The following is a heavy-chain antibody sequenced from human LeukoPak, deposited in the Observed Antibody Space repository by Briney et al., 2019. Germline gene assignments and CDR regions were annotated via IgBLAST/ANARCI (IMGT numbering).Heavy chain of an antibody. Sequence: GGSLRLSCAASGFTFTSFSMNWVRQAPGKGLEWLSYINSDSKTIYYADSVKGRFTISRDNAKNSLYLQMNSLRVEDMAVYYCASRSINWYRGGTWFDPWGQGTLVTVSS. D-gene: IGHD6-13*01. CDR3: ASRSINWYRGGTWFDP. J-gene: IGHJ5*02. CDR1: GFTFTSFS. CDR2: INSDSKTI. V-gene: IGHV3-48*04.